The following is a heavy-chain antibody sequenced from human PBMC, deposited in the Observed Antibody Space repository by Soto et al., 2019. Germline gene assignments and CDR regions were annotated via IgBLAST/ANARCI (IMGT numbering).Heavy chain of an antibody. J-gene: IGHJ6*02. CDR1: GFTFSSYG. V-gene: IGHV3-33*01. Sequence: GGSLRLSXAASGFTFSSYGMHWVRQAPGKGLEWVAVIWYDGSNKYYADSVKGRFTISRDNSKNTLYLQMNSLRAEDTAVYYCAREGSEYQLLFSYYYGMDVWGQGTTVTVSS. CDR2: IWYDGSNK. D-gene: IGHD2-2*01. CDR3: AREGSEYQLLFSYYYGMDV.